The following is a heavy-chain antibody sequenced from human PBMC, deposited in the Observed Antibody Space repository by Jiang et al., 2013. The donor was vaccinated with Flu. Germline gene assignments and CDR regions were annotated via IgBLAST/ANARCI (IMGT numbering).Heavy chain of an antibody. CDR2: ISAGGTIT. V-gene: IGHV3-48*03. CDR3: ARESAMVRGVDYFYYDGMDV. Sequence: VQLLESGGDLVHPGGSLRLSCAVSGFTFSPYEMNWVRQAPGKGLEWVSYISAGGTITHYTDSAKGRFTISRDNAKSSLYLQMNSLRAEDTAVYYCARESAMVRGVDYFYYDGMDVWGKGTTVTVSS. J-gene: IGHJ6*04. D-gene: IGHD3-10*01. CDR1: GFTFSPYE.